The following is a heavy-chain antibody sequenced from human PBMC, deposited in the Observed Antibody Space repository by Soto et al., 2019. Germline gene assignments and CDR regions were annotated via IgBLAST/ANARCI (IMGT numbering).Heavy chain of an antibody. CDR2: INPNSGGT. J-gene: IGHJ6*02. V-gene: IGHV1-2*02. CDR1: GYTFTGYY. Sequence: ASVKVSCKASGYTFTGYYMHWVRQAPGQGLEWMGWINPNSGGTNYAQKFQGRVTMTRDTSISTAYMELSRLRSDDTAVYYCARDISGYDLDYYYGMDVWGQGTTVTV. D-gene: IGHD5-12*01. CDR3: ARDISGYDLDYYYGMDV.